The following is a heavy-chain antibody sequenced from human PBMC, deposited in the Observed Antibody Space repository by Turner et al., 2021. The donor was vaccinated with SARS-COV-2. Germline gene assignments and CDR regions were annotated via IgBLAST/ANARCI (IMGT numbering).Heavy chain of an antibody. Sequence: QVQLVESGGGVVQPGRSLRLLCEASAFTFSSYGIHWVRQAPGKGLEWVAFIWYDGSNKYYADSVKGRFTISRDNSKNTLYLQMNSLRAEDTAVYYCARDKGEGSSGWLIPSGSYYFDYWGQGTLVTVSS. CDR2: IWYDGSNK. J-gene: IGHJ4*02. D-gene: IGHD6-19*01. CDR3: ARDKGEGSSGWLIPSGSYYFDY. CDR1: AFTFSSYG. V-gene: IGHV3-33*01.